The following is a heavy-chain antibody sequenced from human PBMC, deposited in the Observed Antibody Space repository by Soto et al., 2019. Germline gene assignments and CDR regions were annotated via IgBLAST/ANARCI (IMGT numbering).Heavy chain of an antibody. CDR2: IYYGGST. V-gene: IGHV4-59*08. D-gene: IGHD7-27*01. Sequence: SETLSLTCTVSGASISSYYWSWIRQPPGKGLEWIGYIYYGGSTSYNPSLKSRVTISIDTSKNQFSLNLNSVTAADTDVYYCARNETGDRIFNIWGQGTMVNVS. J-gene: IGHJ3*02. CDR3: ARNETGDRIFNI. CDR1: GASISSYY.